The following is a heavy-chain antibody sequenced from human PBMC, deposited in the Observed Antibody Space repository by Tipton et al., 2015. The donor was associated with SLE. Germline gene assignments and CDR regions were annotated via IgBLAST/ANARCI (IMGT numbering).Heavy chain of an antibody. CDR1: GFTFSSYA. Sequence: GSLRLSCAASGFTFSSYAMSWVRQAPGKGLEWVSAISGSGGSTCYADSVKGRFTISRDNTKNTLYLQMNSLRVEDTAVYYCARERDDYGLPLDYWGQGTLVTVSS. V-gene: IGHV3-23*01. J-gene: IGHJ4*02. CDR2: ISGSGGST. CDR3: ARERDDYGLPLDY. D-gene: IGHD5-12*01.